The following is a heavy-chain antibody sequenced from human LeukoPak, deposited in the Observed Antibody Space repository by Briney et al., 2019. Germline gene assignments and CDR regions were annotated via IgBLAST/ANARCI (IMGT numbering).Heavy chain of an antibody. D-gene: IGHD3-10*01. J-gene: IGHJ4*02. CDR3: ANLPHYYGSGSYYSVDY. CDR1: GFTFSSYA. CDR2: ISYDGSNK. Sequence: PGGSLRLSCAASGFTFSSYAMSWVRQAPGKGLEWVAVISYDGSNKYYADSVKGRFTISRDNSKNTLYLQMNSLRAEDTAVYYCANLPHYYGSGSYYSVDYWGQGTLVTVSS. V-gene: IGHV3-30*18.